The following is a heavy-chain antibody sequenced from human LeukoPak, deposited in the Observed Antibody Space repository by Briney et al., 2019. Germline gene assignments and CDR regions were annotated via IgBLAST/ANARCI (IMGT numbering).Heavy chain of an antibody. D-gene: IGHD2-21*02. CDR1: GFTFGDYA. Sequence: PGGSLRLSCRGSGFTFGDYAMIWFRQAPGKGLEWVGFIRIKAYGATTEYAASVEGRVTISRDDSKSIAYLQMNSLKTEDTAVYYCTRDQPNVAYCGGDCFPPDYWGQGTLVSVSS. V-gene: IGHV3-49*03. CDR3: TRDQPNVAYCGGDCFPPDY. J-gene: IGHJ4*02. CDR2: IRIKAYGATT.